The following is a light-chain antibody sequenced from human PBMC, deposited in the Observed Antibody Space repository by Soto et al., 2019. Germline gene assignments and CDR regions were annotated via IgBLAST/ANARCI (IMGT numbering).Light chain of an antibody. CDR2: EGI. CDR1: SSDIGTYNL. Sequence: QSALTQPASVSGSPGQSITISCTGTSSDIGTYNLVSWYQHYPGKAPKLMIYEGIKRPSGVSNRFSGSKSGNTAFLTISGRQAEDEADYYCGSYAGSGTDNYVFGSGTKLTVL. J-gene: IGLJ1*01. CDR3: GSYAGSGTDNYV. V-gene: IGLV2-23*01.